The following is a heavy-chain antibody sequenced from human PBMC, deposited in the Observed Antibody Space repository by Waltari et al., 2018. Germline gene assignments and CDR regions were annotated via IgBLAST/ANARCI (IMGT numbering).Heavy chain of an antibody. Sequence: QVQLQQWGAGLLKPSETLSLTCAVYGGSFSGYYWSWIRQPPGKGLEWIGEINHSGSTNYNPSLKSRVTISVDTSKNQFSLKLSSVTAADTAVYYCASNPKVYSYGSVRYFDYWGQGTLVTVSS. CDR3: ASNPKVYSYGSVRYFDY. V-gene: IGHV4-34*01. CDR2: INHSGST. J-gene: IGHJ4*02. D-gene: IGHD5-18*01. CDR1: GGSFSGYY.